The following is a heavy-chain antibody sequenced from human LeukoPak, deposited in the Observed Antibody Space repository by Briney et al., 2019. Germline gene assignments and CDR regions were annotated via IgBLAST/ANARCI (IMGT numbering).Heavy chain of an antibody. Sequence: QSSETLSLTCTVSGGSISSYYWSWIRQPAGKGLEWIGRIYTSGSTNYNPSLKSRVTMSVDTSKNQFSLKLSSVTAADTAVYYCARDHYYDSSGYYYWFDPWGQGTLVTVSS. D-gene: IGHD3-22*01. J-gene: IGHJ5*02. CDR2: IYTSGST. V-gene: IGHV4-4*07. CDR3: ARDHYYDSSGYYYWFDP. CDR1: GGSISSYY.